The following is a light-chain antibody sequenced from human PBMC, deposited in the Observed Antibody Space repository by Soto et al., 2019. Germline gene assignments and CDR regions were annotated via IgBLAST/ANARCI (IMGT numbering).Light chain of an antibody. Sequence: DIQLTQSPSFLSASVGDRVTITCRASQGISSYLSWYQQKPAKAPELLIYAASTLQSGVPSRFSGSRSWTDVTLTISSLQPEDSAAYYYQQLNTYPPWTFGQGTKVEIK. CDR3: QQLNTYPPWT. CDR1: QGISSY. CDR2: AAS. V-gene: IGKV1-9*01. J-gene: IGKJ1*01.